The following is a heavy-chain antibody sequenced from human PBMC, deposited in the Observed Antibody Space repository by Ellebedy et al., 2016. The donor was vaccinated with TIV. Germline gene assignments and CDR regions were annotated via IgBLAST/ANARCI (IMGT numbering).Heavy chain of an antibody. CDR3: ATVSQSSSWTAYDY. CDR1: GYTFIGYY. D-gene: IGHD6-13*01. J-gene: IGHJ4*02. Sequence: ASVKVSCXASGYTFIGYYMHWVRQAPGQGLEWLGWIVPNSGATNYAQNFQGRVTMTRDTSIGTVYMELSSLRSDDTAVFYCATVSQSSSWTAYDYWGQGTLVTVSS. V-gene: IGHV1-2*02. CDR2: IVPNSGAT.